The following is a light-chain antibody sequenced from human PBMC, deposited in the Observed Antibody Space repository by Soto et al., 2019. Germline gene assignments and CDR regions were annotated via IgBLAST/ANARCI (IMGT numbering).Light chain of an antibody. CDR1: QTVFSR. J-gene: IGKJ1*01. CDR3: HQRRSWPRT. V-gene: IGKV3-11*01. Sequence: EIVLTQSPGTLSLSPGERATLSCRASQTVFSRLAWYQHKPGQAPRLLIYESSKRATGLPARFSGSGFGTDFTLTISSLEPEDFAVYYCHQRRSWPRTFXQGTKVDIK. CDR2: ESS.